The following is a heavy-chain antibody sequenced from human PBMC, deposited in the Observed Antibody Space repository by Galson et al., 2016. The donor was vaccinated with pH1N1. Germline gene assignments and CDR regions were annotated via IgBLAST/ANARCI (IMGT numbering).Heavy chain of an antibody. Sequence: SLRLSCAASGFTFSNFWMHWVRQAPGKGLEWVANIRQDGSEKYYVDSVKGRFTISRDNAKNSLYLQMNSLTAEVTAVYYCARARFDPWGQGTLVTVSS. CDR2: IRQDGSEK. J-gene: IGHJ5*02. V-gene: IGHV3-7*01. CDR1: GFTFSNFW. CDR3: ARARFDP.